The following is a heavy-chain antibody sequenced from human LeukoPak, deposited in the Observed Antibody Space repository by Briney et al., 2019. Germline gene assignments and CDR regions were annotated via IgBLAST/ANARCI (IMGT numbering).Heavy chain of an antibody. CDR2: ISAYNGNT. CDR3: ARDAKRITMLRGHDY. Sequence: GASVKVPCKASGYSFNSYGISWVRQAPGQGPEWIGWISAYNGNTNYAQKLQDRVTMTTDTSTSTAYLELRSLRSDDTAVYYCARDAKRITMLRGHDYWGQGTLVTVSS. D-gene: IGHD3-10*01. CDR1: GYSFNSYG. J-gene: IGHJ4*02. V-gene: IGHV1-18*01.